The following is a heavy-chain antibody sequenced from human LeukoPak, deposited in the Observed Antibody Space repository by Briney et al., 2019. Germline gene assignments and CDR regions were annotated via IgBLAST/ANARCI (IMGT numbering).Heavy chain of an antibody. CDR3: AKEGHTGVAVAGLDY. CDR1: AFTFSSYA. V-gene: IGHV3-23*01. CDR2: ISGSGGTT. Sequence: GGSLRLSCTASAFTFSSYAMSWVRQAPGKGLEWGSVISGSGGTTDYADSVKGRFTISSDNSRDTLYLQMNSLRAEDTAFYYCAKEGHTGVAVAGLDYWGQGTLVTVSS. D-gene: IGHD6-19*01. J-gene: IGHJ4*02.